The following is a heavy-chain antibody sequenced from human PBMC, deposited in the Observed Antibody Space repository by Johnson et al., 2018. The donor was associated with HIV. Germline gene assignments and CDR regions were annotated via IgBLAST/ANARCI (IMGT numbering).Heavy chain of an antibody. CDR3: AKVFKVRVAGAFDI. Sequence: QVQLVESGGGVVQPGRSLRLSCAASGFTFISYAMHWVRQAPGKGLEWVAVISYDGSNTYYADSVKGRFTISRDNSKNTLYVQMNSLRDEDTAVYYCAKVFKVRVAGAFDIWGQGTMVTVSS. CDR2: ISYDGSNT. D-gene: IGHD6-19*01. V-gene: IGHV3-30-3*01. J-gene: IGHJ3*02. CDR1: GFTFISYA.